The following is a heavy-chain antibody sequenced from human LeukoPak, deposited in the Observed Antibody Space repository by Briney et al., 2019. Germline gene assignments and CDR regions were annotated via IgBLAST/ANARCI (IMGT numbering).Heavy chain of an antibody. V-gene: IGHV3-23*01. Sequence: PGGSLRLSCAASGFTFNSYAMSWVRQAPGKGLEWVSAISGSGGSTYYADSVKGRFTISRDNSKNTLYLQTNSLRAEDTAVYYCARDRAGDIAFDIWGQGTMVSVSS. CDR2: ISGSGGST. CDR1: GFTFNSYA. CDR3: ARDRAGDIAFDI. J-gene: IGHJ3*02. D-gene: IGHD7-27*01.